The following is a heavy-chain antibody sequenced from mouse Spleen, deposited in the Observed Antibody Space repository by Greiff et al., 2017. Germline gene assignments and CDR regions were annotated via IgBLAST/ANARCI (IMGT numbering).Heavy chain of an antibody. J-gene: IGHJ4*01. V-gene: IGHV1-42*01. Sequence: VQLQQSGPELVKPGASVKISCKASGYSFTGYYMNWVKQSPEKSLEWIGEINPSTGGTTYNQKFKGKATFTADTSSNTAYMQLSSLTTEDSAIYYCARGGSTTATAMDYWGQGTSVTVSS. CDR2: INPSTGGT. CDR1: GYSFTGYY. CDR3: ARGGSTTATAMDY. D-gene: IGHD1-2*01.